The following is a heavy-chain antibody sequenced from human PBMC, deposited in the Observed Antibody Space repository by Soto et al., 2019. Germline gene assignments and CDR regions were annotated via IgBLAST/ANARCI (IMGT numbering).Heavy chain of an antibody. J-gene: IGHJ4*02. CDR2: FYSGGRR. CDR1: GFDVSRTY. D-gene: IGHD3-16*01. CDR3: ARVSGGSWGYFDT. Sequence: EVQLVETGGGLMQPGGSLRLSCAASGFDVSRTYMSWGRQAPGKGLEWVSVFYSGGRRYYADSVKGRFTVSRDSSKNTLYLQMDNLRADDTAVYYCARVSGGSWGYFDTWGQGTLVTVSS. V-gene: IGHV3-53*02.